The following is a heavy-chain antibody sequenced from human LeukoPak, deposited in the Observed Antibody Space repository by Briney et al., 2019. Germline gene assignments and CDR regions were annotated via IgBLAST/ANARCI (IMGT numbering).Heavy chain of an antibody. J-gene: IGHJ4*02. D-gene: IGHD3-22*01. Sequence: GGSLRLSCAASGFTFSSYSMNWVRQAPGKGLEWVSSISSSSYIYYADSVKGRFTISRDNAKNSLYLQMNSLRAEDTAVYYCARDLVGSYDSSGYFDYWGQGTLVTVSS. CDR2: ISSSSYI. CDR1: GFTFSSYS. CDR3: ARDLVGSYDSSGYFDY. V-gene: IGHV3-21*01.